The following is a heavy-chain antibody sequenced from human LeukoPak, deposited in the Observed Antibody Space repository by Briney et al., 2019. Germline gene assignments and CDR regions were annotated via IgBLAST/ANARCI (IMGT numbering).Heavy chain of an antibody. CDR2: IYHNGGT. CDR3: ARHLRAVAGGRYFDY. CDR1: GGSITSYY. D-gene: IGHD6-19*01. J-gene: IGHJ4*02. Sequence: SETLSLTCSVSGGSITSYYWSWVRQPPGKGLEWIGYIYHNGGTNYNPSLQSRLTISVDTSKNQFSLKLSSVTAADTAVYYCARHLRAVAGGRYFDYWGQGTQVTVSS. V-gene: IGHV4-59*08.